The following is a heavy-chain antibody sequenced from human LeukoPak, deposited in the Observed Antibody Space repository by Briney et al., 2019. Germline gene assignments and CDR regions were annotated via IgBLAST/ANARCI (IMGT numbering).Heavy chain of an antibody. D-gene: IGHD3-16*01. CDR1: GYTFTSYY. CDR3: ARANVVVGDAFDI. V-gene: IGHV1-46*01. Sequence: PAASVKVSCKASGYTFTSYYVHWVRQAPGQGLEWMGIINPSGGSTSYAQKFQGRVTMTRDTSTSTVYMGLSSLRSEDTAVYYCARANVVVGDAFDIWGQGTMVTVSS. J-gene: IGHJ3*02. CDR2: INPSGGST.